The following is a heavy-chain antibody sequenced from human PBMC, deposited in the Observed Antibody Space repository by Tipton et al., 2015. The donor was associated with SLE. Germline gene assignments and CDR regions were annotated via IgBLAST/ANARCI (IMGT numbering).Heavy chain of an antibody. Sequence: TLSLTCTVSGGSISSTNYFWTWIRQPAGRGLEWIGRIYTSGNTNYNPSLQSRVTISIDTSKNQFSLKLSSVTAADTAVYFCASLGDVYPMGAFEFWGPGTMVTVSS. CDR2: IYTSGNT. V-gene: IGHV4-61*02. CDR3: ASLGDVYPMGAFEF. J-gene: IGHJ3*01. CDR1: GGSISSTNYF. D-gene: IGHD2-21*01.